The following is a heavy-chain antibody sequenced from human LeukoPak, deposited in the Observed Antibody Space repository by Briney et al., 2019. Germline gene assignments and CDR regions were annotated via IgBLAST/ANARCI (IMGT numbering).Heavy chain of an antibody. Sequence: PSETLSLTCTVSGGSISSSSYYWSWIRQPPGKGLEWIGEINHSGSTNYNPSLKSRVTISVDTSKNQFSLKLSSVTAADTAVYYCARLLLYGSGSYRVRLHWFDPWGQGTLVTVSS. V-gene: IGHV4-39*07. D-gene: IGHD3-10*01. CDR2: INHSGST. CDR1: GGSISSSSYY. J-gene: IGHJ5*02. CDR3: ARLLLYGSGSYRVRLHWFDP.